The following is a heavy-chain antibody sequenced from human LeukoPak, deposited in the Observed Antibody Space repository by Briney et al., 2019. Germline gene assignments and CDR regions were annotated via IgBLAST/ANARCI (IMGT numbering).Heavy chain of an antibody. Sequence: ASVKVSCKTSGGTFSNCAITWVRQAPGQGLEWMGGIIPIFRTANYAQRFQGRVTITADKSTSTAYMELSSLRSADTAVYYCARDKYSSGYSIGYMDVWGKGTTVTVSS. CDR3: ARDKYSSGYSIGYMDV. V-gene: IGHV1-69*06. CDR2: IIPIFRTA. D-gene: IGHD6-19*01. CDR1: GGTFSNCA. J-gene: IGHJ6*03.